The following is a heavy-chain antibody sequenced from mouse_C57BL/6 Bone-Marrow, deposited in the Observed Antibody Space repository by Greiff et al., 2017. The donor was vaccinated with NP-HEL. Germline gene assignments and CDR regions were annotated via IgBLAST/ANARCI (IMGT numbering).Heavy chain of an antibody. V-gene: IGHV1-5*01. CDR1: GYTFTSYW. J-gene: IGHJ3*01. CDR2: IYPGNSDT. CDR3: TRRGLYYDYDGWFAY. D-gene: IGHD2-4*01. Sequence: VQLQQSGTVLARPGASVKMSCKTSGYTFTSYWMHWVKQRPGQGLEWIGAIYPGNSDTSYNQKFTGKAKLTAVTSASTAYMELSSRTNEDSAVYYCTRRGLYYDYDGWFAYWGQGTLVTVSA.